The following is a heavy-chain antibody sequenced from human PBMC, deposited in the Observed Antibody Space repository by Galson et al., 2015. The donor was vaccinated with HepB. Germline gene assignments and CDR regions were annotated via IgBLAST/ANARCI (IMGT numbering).Heavy chain of an antibody. Sequence: SVKVSCKASGYTFTSYAMHWVRQAPGQRLEWMGWINAGNGNTKYSQKFQGRVTITRDTSASTAYMELSSLRSEDTAVYYCARDPAAAAGPTPFDYWGQGTLVTVSS. CDR2: INAGNGNT. CDR3: ARDPAAAAGPTPFDY. D-gene: IGHD6-13*01. J-gene: IGHJ4*02. CDR1: GYTFTSYA. V-gene: IGHV1-3*01.